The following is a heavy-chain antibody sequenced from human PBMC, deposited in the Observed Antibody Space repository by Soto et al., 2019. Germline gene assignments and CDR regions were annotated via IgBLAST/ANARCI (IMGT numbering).Heavy chain of an antibody. CDR1: GSTFSLFA. Sequence: GGSLRLSCSASGSTFSLFAMHWVRQAPGKGLEYLSGISNNGGRTSHAESVTGRFSISRDNSRKLLHLQMSSLRVEDTAVYYCVQASYYFEMDFWGQGTTVSVSS. D-gene: IGHD3-22*01. V-gene: IGHV3-64D*06. CDR2: ISNNGGRT. J-gene: IGHJ6*02. CDR3: VQASYYFEMDF.